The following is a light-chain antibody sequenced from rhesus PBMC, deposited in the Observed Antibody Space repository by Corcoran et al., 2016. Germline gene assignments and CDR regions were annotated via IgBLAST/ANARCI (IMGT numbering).Light chain of an antibody. CDR2: KAS. V-gene: IGKV1-22*01. CDR1: QGISSW. J-gene: IGKJ2*01. CDR3: QQYSSRPYS. Sequence: DIQMTQSPSSLSVSVGDTVTITCRASQGISSWLAWYQQKPGKAPKLLIYKASSLQSGVPSRFSGSGSGTDFTLTISSLQSEYFATYYCQQYSSRPYSFGQGTKVEIK.